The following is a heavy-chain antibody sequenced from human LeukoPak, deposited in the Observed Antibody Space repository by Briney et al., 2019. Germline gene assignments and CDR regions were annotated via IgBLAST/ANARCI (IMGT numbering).Heavy chain of an antibody. CDR1: GFTFSSYE. J-gene: IGHJ5*02. Sequence: GGSLRLSCAASGFTFSSYEMNWVRQAPGKGLEWVSAISGSGGSTYYADSVKGRFTISRDNSKNTLYLQMNSLRAEDTAVYYCAKDGWGRATYNWFDPWGQGTLVTVSS. CDR3: AKDGWGRATYNWFDP. V-gene: IGHV3-23*01. CDR2: ISGSGGST. D-gene: IGHD3-16*01.